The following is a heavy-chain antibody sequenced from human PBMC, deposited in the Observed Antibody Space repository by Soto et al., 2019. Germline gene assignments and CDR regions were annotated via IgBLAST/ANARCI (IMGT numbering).Heavy chain of an antibody. D-gene: IGHD1-26*01. Sequence: SETLSLTCTVSGGSISSYYWSWIRQPPGKGLEWIGYIYYRGSTNYNPSLKSRVTISVDTSKNHFSLKLSSVTAADTAVYYCATQEVGGTYVYTFDPWGQGTLVTVS. CDR3: ATQEVGGTYVYTFDP. CDR2: IYYRGST. CDR1: GGSISSYY. V-gene: IGHV4-59*08. J-gene: IGHJ5*02.